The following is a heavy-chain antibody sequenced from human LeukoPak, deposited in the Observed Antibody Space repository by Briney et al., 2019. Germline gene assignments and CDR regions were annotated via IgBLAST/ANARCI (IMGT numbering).Heavy chain of an antibody. Sequence: GGSLRLSCAASGFTLSSYAMSWVRQAPGKGLEWVSAISGSGGSTYYADSVKGRFTISRDNSKNTLYLQMNSLRAEDSAVYYCAKTYSSSSHWFDPWGQGTLVTVSS. CDR1: GFTLSSYA. CDR3: AKTYSSSSHWFDP. J-gene: IGHJ5*02. D-gene: IGHD6-13*01. CDR2: ISGSGGST. V-gene: IGHV3-23*01.